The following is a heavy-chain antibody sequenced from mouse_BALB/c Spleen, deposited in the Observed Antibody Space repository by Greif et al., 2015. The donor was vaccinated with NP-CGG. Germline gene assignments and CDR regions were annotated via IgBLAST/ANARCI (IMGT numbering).Heavy chain of an antibody. CDR2: ISSGGGST. J-gene: IGHJ4*01. CDR1: GFAFSSYD. D-gene: IGHD1-1*01. V-gene: IGHV5-12-1*01. CDR3: ARRGYGSSSIYAMDY. Sequence: EVQGVESGGGLVKPGGSLKLSCAAPGFAFSSYDMSWVRQTPEKRLEWVAYISSGGGSTYYPDTVKGRFTISRDNAKNTLYLQMSSLKSEDTAMYYCARRGYGSSSIYAMDYWGQGTSVTVSS.